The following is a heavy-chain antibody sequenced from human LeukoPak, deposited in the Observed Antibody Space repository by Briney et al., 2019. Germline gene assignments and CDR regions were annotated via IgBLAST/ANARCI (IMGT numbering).Heavy chain of an antibody. J-gene: IGHJ3*02. CDR3: ARDRVATITADDAFDI. CDR2: IKQDGSEK. D-gene: IGHD5-24*01. V-gene: IGHV3-7*01. CDR1: GFTFSSYW. Sequence: GGSLRLSCAASGFTFSSYWMSWVRQAPGKGLEWVANIKQDGSEKYYVDSVKGRFTISRDNAKNSLYLQMNSLRAEDTAVYYCARDRVATITADDAFDIWGQGTMVTVSS.